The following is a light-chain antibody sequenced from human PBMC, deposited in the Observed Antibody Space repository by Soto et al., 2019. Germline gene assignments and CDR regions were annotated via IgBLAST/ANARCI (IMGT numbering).Light chain of an antibody. CDR3: SSYTSSSTFV. Sequence: QSALTQPASVSGSPGQSITSSCTGTSSDVGAYNYVSWYQHHPGKAPKLIIYEVSNRPSGLSNRFSGSKSGNTASLTISGLQAEDEADYYCSSYTSSSTFVLGTGTKVTVL. J-gene: IGLJ1*01. CDR1: SSDVGAYNY. V-gene: IGLV2-14*01. CDR2: EVS.